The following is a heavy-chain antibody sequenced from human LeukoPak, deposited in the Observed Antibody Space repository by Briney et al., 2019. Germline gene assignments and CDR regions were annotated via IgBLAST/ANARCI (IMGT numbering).Heavy chain of an antibody. CDR2: INPGSGFT. CDR1: ANTFTSDYF. CDR3: ARETTGTGGFDS. V-gene: IGHV1-46*01. Sequence: ASVKASCKTSANTFTSDYFIHWVRQAPGQGLEWMGVINPGSGFTSNAARFRGRVTLTRDMSTSTVYMDLNTLRSEDTAVYHCARETTGTGGFDSWGQGTLVTVSS. J-gene: IGHJ4*02. D-gene: IGHD1-1*01.